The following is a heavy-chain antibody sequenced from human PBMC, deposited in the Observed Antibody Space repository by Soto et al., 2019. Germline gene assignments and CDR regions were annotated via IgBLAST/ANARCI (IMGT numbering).Heavy chain of an antibody. Sequence: QVQLQESGPGLVKPSETLSLSCNVSGGSFTSEDFFGGGAGHTPAGGLGGIGYFYHSGTTYSNPSLQSRITISVDTSKNQFSLKLRSVTAADTAVYFCARDEDHGSGLSGGMDVWGQGTAVTVS. V-gene: IGHV4-30-4*08. CDR1: GGSFTSEDFF. CDR2: FYHSGTT. D-gene: IGHD3-10*01. J-gene: IGHJ6*02. CDR3: ARDEDHGSGLSGGMDV.